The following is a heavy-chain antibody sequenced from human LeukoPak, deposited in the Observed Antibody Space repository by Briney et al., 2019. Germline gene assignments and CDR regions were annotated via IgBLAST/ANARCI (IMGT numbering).Heavy chain of an antibody. Sequence: GGSLRLSCAASGFTFSDYYMSWIRQAPGKGLEWVSYISSSGSTIYYADSVKGRFTISRDNAKNSLYLQMNSLRAEDTAVYYCARERVTQPIKAFDYWGQGTLVTVSS. CDR3: ARERVTQPIKAFDY. D-gene: IGHD4-11*01. J-gene: IGHJ4*02. CDR1: GFTFSDYY. CDR2: ISSSGSTI. V-gene: IGHV3-11*04.